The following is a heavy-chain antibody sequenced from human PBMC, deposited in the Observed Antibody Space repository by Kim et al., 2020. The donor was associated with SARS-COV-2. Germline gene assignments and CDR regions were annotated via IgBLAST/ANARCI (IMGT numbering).Heavy chain of an antibody. CDR1: GGSISSNDYY. CDR2: ISYSGRT. CDR3: ARGIFGVVIIPYYYYYMDV. V-gene: IGHV4-39*01. D-gene: IGHD3-3*01. J-gene: IGHJ6*03. Sequence: SETLSLTCTVSGGSISSNDYYWDWIRQPPGKGLEWIGSISYSGRTYYNPSLKSRVTISVDTSKHQISLKLSSVTAADTGVYYCARGIFGVVIIPYYYYYMDVWGKGTTVTVSS.